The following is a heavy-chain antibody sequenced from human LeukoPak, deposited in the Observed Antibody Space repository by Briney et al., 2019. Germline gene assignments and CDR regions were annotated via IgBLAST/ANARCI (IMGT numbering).Heavy chain of an antibody. CDR3: ATGDDFQKAHDN. J-gene: IGHJ4*02. CDR2: ISPYNSKT. D-gene: IGHD2-21*02. V-gene: IGHV1-18*01. CDR1: GYSFSSYG. Sequence: ASVRVSCKASGYSFSSYGITWVRQVPGQGLEWMGWISPYNSKTKYAENLQDRITMTTDTSSTTAYMDLSSLTSDDTAVYYCATGDDFQKAHDNWGQGTLVTVSS.